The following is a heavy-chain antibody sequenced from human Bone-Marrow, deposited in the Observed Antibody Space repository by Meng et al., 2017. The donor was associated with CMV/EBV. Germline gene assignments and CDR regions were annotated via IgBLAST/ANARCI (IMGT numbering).Heavy chain of an antibody. Sequence: GESLKISCAASGFTFSSYSMNWVRQAPGKGLEWVSYISSSSSTIYYADSVKGRFTISRDNAKNSLYLQMNSLRAEDTAVYYCARDFFNCSSTSCYIISYVYCGQGTLVTVSS. J-gene: IGHJ4*02. CDR3: ARDFFNCSSTSCYIISYVY. D-gene: IGHD2-2*02. CDR1: GFTFSSYS. V-gene: IGHV3-48*04. CDR2: ISSSSSTI.